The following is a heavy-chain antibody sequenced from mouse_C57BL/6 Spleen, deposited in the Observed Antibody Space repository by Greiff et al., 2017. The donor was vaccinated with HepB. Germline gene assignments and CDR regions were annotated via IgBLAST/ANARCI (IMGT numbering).Heavy chain of an antibody. Sequence: QVTLKESGPGILQSSQTLSLTCSFSGFSLSTSGMGVSWIRQPSGKGLEWLAHIYWDDDKRYNPSLKSRLTISKDTSRNQVFLKITSVDTADTATYYCARNYGSSFPPWYFDVWGTGTTVTVSS. CDR2: IYWDDDK. CDR1: GFSLSTSGMG. CDR3: ARNYGSSFPPWYFDV. J-gene: IGHJ1*03. V-gene: IGHV8-12*01. D-gene: IGHD1-1*01.